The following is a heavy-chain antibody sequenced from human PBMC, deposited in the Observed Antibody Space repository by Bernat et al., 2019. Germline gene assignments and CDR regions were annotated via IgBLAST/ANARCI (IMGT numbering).Heavy chain of an antibody. CDR1: GGSISSSSYY. CDR2: IYYSGST. Sequence: QLQLQESGPGLVKPSETLSLTCTVSGGSISSSSYYWGWIRQPPGKGLEWIGSIYYSGSTYYNPSLKSRVTISVDTSKNQSSLKLSSENAADTAVYYCARQATPAMVSEDYYDSSGYYLDYWGQGTLVTVSS. CDR3: ARQATPAMVSEDYYDSSGYYLDY. V-gene: IGHV4-39*01. J-gene: IGHJ4*02. D-gene: IGHD3-22*01.